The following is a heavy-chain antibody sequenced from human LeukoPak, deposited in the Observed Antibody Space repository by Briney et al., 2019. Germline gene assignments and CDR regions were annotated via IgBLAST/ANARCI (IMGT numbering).Heavy chain of an antibody. J-gene: IGHJ4*02. CDR1: GFTFNNYA. CDR2: IGFGDDSA. D-gene: IGHD2-2*01. V-gene: IGHV3-23*01. CDR3: AKSVVPAAAPFDY. Sequence: GGSLRLSCAASGFTFNNYAMSWVRQAPGKGLEWVSTIGFGDDSAYYADSVKGRFTISRDNSKNTLYLQMNSLRAEDTAVYYCAKSVVPAAAPFDYWGQGTLVTVSS.